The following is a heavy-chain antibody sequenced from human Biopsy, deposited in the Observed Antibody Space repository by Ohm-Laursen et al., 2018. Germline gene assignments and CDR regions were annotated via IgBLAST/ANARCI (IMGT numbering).Heavy chain of an antibody. D-gene: IGHD1-14*01. CDR1: GFTFPTYA. J-gene: IGHJ5*01. Sequence: SLRTLLCSSGFTFPTYAMNWVRQAPGKGLEWVAHIDVSDYNTYYADSVRGRFTISRDNSKQMVHLEINGLTADDTAVYYCVKQWGGYNFDSWGQGTLVTVSS. CDR3: VKQWGGYNFDS. V-gene: IGHV3-23*01. CDR2: IDVSDYNT.